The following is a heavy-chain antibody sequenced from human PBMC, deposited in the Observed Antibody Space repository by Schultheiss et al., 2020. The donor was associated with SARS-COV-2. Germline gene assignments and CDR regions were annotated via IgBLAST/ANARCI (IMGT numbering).Heavy chain of an antibody. CDR2: INHSGST. Sequence: SETLSLTCTVSGGSISSSSYYWGWIRQPPGKGLEWIGEINHSGSTNYNPSLKSRVTISVDTSKNQFSLKLSSVTAADTAVYYCARGSVGNYYYYYMDVWGKGTTVTVSS. V-gene: IGHV4-39*07. D-gene: IGHD3-3*01. CDR3: ARGSVGNYYYYYMDV. CDR1: GGSISSSSYY. J-gene: IGHJ6*03.